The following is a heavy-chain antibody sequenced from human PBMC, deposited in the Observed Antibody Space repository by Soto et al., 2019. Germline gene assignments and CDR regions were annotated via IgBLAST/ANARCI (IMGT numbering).Heavy chain of an antibody. J-gene: IGHJ6*02. Sequence: PGGSLRLSCAASGFTFSSYSMNWVRQAPGKGLEWVSSISSSSSYIYYADSVKGRFTISRDNAKNSLYLQMNSLRAEDTAVYYCARDADCSSTSCYSGGGYYGMDVWGQGTTVTGSS. CDR2: ISSSSSYI. CDR1: GFTFSSYS. V-gene: IGHV3-21*01. D-gene: IGHD2-2*01. CDR3: ARDADCSSTSCYSGGGYYGMDV.